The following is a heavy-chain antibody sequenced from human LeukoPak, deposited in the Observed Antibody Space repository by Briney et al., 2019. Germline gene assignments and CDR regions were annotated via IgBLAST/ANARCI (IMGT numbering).Heavy chain of an antibody. Sequence: SETLSLTCTVSGVSMNSSIYLWRWLRQPPGKGLEWIGSIYYSGSTYYHPSLKSRVTISVDTSKNQFSLKLSSVTAADTAVYYCASAYYYDSSGYYSADYWGQGTLVTVSS. J-gene: IGHJ4*02. CDR1: GVSMNSSIYL. CDR2: IYYSGST. D-gene: IGHD3-22*01. CDR3: ASAYYYDSSGYYSADY. V-gene: IGHV4-39*07.